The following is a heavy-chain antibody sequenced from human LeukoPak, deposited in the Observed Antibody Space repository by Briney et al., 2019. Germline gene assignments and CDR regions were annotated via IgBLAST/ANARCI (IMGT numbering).Heavy chain of an antibody. J-gene: IGHJ6*02. D-gene: IGHD1-26*01. V-gene: IGHV4-59*12. CDR1: GGSFSTYY. CDR3: AREGGTMSLYGMDV. CDR2: IYYSGST. Sequence: SETLSLTCTVSGGSFSTYYWSWIRQPPGKGLEWIGYIYYSGSTNYNPSLKSRVTISVDTSKNQFSLKLSSVTAADTAVYYCAREGGTMSLYGMDVWGQGTTVTVSS.